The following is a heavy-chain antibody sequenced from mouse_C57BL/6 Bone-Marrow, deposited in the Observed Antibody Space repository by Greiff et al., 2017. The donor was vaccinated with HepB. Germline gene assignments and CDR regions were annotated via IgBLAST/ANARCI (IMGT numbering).Heavy chain of an antibody. D-gene: IGHD1-1*01. Sequence: EVQLQQSGPELVKPGASVKISCKASGYTFTDYYMNWVKQSHGKSLEWIGDINPNNGGTSYNQKFKGKATLTVDKSSSTAYMELRSLTSEDSAVYYCARSNYYGSSFYFDYWGQGTTLTVSS. CDR1: GYTFTDYY. J-gene: IGHJ2*01. V-gene: IGHV1-26*01. CDR3: ARSNYYGSSFYFDY. CDR2: INPNNGGT.